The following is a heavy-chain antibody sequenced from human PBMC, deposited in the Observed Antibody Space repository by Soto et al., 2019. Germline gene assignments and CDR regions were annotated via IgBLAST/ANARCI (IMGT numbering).Heavy chain of an antibody. D-gene: IGHD3-9*01. CDR1: GFTFSNHA. CDR2: IDKGGRTI. CDR3: ARDLTGYAMDV. V-gene: IGHV3-48*03. J-gene: IGHJ6*02. Sequence: PGGSLRLSCAASGFTFSNHAMNWVRQAPGKGLEWVSYIDKGGRTIYYADSVKGRFTISRDNAANSLNLQMNSLGAEDTAVYYCARDLTGYAMDVWGQGTTVTVSS.